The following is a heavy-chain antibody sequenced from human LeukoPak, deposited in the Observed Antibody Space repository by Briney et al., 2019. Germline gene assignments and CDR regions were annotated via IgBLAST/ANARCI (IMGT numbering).Heavy chain of an antibody. J-gene: IGHJ4*02. Sequence: SETLSLTCTVSGGSISSGSYYWSWIRQPAGKGLEWIGHIYTSGSTNYNPSLKSRVTISVDTSKNQFSLKLSSVTAADTAVYYCARTVAGIVDYWGQGTLVTVSS. D-gene: IGHD6-19*01. V-gene: IGHV4-61*09. CDR1: GGSISSGSYY. CDR3: ARTVAGIVDY. CDR2: IYTSGST.